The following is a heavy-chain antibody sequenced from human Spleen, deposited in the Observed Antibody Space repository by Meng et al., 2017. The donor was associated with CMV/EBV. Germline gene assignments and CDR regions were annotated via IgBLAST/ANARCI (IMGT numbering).Heavy chain of an antibody. CDR3: LSRSFSQLDP. Sequence: SETLSLTCTVSGASITSSSYFWDWIRQSPGKGLEWIGSLSYGGNIYYNSSLKSRVTISVDMSKNQITLRLTSVTAADTTNRCILSRSFSQLDPWDRESWSPSPQ. CDR2: LSYGGNI. V-gene: IGHV4-39*01. J-gene: IGHJ5*02. CDR1: GASITSSSYF. D-gene: IGHD2-21*01.